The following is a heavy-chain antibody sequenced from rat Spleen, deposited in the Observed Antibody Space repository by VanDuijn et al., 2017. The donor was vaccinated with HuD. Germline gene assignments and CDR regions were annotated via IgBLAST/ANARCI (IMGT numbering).Heavy chain of an antibody. CDR2: ISYDGRTT. V-gene: IGHV5-7*01. CDR1: GFTFSHYD. CDR3: TRHDNMGTANWFAY. D-gene: IGHD1-5*01. Sequence: EVQLVESGGGLVQPGRSLKLSCAVSGFTFSHYDMAWVRQAPKKGLEWVATISYDGRTTNHRDSVKGRFTISRDNAKSTLDLQMDSLRSEDTATYYCTRHDNMGTANWFAYWGQGTLVTVSS. J-gene: IGHJ3*01.